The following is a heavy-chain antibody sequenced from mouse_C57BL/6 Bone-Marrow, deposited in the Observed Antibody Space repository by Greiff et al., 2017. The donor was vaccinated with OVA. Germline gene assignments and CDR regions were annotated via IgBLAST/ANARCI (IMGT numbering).Heavy chain of an antibody. D-gene: IGHD2-3*01. CDR2: IDPNSGGT. J-gene: IGHJ3*01. Sequence: QVQLQQPGAELVKPGASVKLSCKASGYTFTSYWMHWVKQRPGRGLEWIGRIDPNSGGTKYNEKFKSKATLTVDKPSSTAYMQRSSLTSEDSAVYYCARSGGYYWFAYWGQGTLVTVSA. CDR1: GYTFTSYW. CDR3: ARSGGYYWFAY. V-gene: IGHV1-72*01.